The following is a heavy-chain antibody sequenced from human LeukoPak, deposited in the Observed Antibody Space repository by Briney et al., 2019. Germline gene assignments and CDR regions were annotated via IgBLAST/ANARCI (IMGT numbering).Heavy chain of an antibody. Sequence: GGSLRLSCAASGFTFSDYYMSWIRQAPGKGLEWVSYISSSGSTIYYADSVKGRFTISRDNAKNSLYLQMNSLRAEDTAVYYCAREFSSPGHYYYGMDVWGQGTTVTVSS. CDR1: GFTFSDYY. CDR3: AREFSSPGHYYYGMDV. V-gene: IGHV3-11*01. J-gene: IGHJ6*02. D-gene: IGHD6-6*01. CDR2: ISSSGSTI.